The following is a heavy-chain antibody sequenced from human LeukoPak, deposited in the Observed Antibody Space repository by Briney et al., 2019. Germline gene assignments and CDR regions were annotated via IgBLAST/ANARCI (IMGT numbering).Heavy chain of an antibody. D-gene: IGHD2-2*01. CDR2: ISGTGGST. V-gene: IGHV3-23*01. CDR1: GFTLSSYD. CDR3: AKDRHAPGRYCSTTTCFPFDL. Sequence: PGGSLRLSCAASGFTLSSYDMTWVRQAPGKGLEWVSGISGTGGSTYYADSVKGRFTISRDNSKKTLYLQMNSLRAEDTAVYYCAKDRHAPGRYCSTTTCFPFDLWGQGTLVTVSS. J-gene: IGHJ5*02.